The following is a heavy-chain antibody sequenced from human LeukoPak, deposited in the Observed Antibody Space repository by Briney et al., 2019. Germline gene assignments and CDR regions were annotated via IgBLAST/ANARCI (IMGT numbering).Heavy chain of an antibody. CDR2: IVTRNGEA. Sequence: ASVNVSCKASGYIFTRYAIHWVRQAPGHGLEWMGLIVTRNGEAKYLPKFQGRVTITIDTSATTAYMELNNLRSEDTAVYYCGRDPPFDPWGQGTPVTVSS. CDR3: GRDPPFDP. CDR1: GYIFTRYA. J-gene: IGHJ5*02. V-gene: IGHV1-3*04.